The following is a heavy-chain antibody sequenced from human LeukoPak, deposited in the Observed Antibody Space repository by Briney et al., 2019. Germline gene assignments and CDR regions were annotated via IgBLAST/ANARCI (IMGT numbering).Heavy chain of an antibody. J-gene: IGHJ6*03. V-gene: IGHV3-30*02. Sequence: GGSLRLSCAASGFTFSSYGMHWVRQAPGKGLEWVAFIRYDGSNKYYADSVKGRFTISRDNSKNTLYLQMNSLRAEDTAVYYCAKTYGSGSYYYYYMDVWGKGTTVTISS. CDR2: IRYDGSNK. CDR1: GFTFSSYG. CDR3: AKTYGSGSYYYYYMDV. D-gene: IGHD3-10*01.